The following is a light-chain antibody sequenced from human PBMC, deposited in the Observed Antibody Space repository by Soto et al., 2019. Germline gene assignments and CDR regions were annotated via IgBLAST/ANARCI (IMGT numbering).Light chain of an antibody. CDR1: QSISSF. Sequence: DILMTQSPSSLSASVGDRVTVTCRASQSISSFLNWYQQKPGKAPKLLIYAASTLQSGVPSRFSGSGSGTDFTLTISSLQPEDFATYYCQQSDSTPAITFGPGTRLEIK. CDR3: QQSDSTPAIT. J-gene: IGKJ5*01. CDR2: AAS. V-gene: IGKV1-39*01.